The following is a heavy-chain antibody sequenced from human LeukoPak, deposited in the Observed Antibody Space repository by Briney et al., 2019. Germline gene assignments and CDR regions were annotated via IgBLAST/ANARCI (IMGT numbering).Heavy chain of an antibody. J-gene: IGHJ3*02. V-gene: IGHV4-59*08. CDR2: IYYSGST. CDR1: GGSISSYY. Sequence: SETLSLTCTVSGGSISSYYWSWIRQPPGKGLEWLGYIYYSGSTNYNPSLKSRVTISVDTSKNQFSLKLSSVTAADTAVYYCARPRGYSYGSDAFDIWGQGTMVTVSS. CDR3: ARPRGYSYGSDAFDI. D-gene: IGHD5-18*01.